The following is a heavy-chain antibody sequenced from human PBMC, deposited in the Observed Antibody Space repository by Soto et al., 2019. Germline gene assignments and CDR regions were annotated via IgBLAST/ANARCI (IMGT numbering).Heavy chain of an antibody. D-gene: IGHD3-22*01. Sequence: ETLSLSCAASGFTFSDYAMTWVRQAPGKGLEWVASISDSSSTTYYADSVKGRFTISRDNSKNTLYLQMDTLRAEDTAVYYCARHQIAMIVLKIYFDLWGQGTMVTVSS. V-gene: IGHV3-23*01. CDR1: GFTFSDYA. CDR2: ISDSSSTT. J-gene: IGHJ3*01. CDR3: ARHQIAMIVLKIYFDL.